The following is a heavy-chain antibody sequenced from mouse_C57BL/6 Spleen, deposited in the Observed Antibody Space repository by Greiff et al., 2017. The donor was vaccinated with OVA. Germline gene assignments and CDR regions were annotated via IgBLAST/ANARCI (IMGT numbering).Heavy chain of an antibody. CDR1: GFTFSDYY. D-gene: IGHD2-4*01. CDR3: ARPFIYYDYVDWYFDV. V-gene: IGHV5-12*01. Sequence: EVQLVESGGGLVQPGGSLKLSCAASGFTFSDYYMYWVRQTPEKRLEWVAYISNGGGSTYYPDTVKGRFTISRDNAKNTLYLQMSRLKSEDTAMYYCARPFIYYDYVDWYFDVWGTGTTVTVSS. J-gene: IGHJ1*03. CDR2: ISNGGGST.